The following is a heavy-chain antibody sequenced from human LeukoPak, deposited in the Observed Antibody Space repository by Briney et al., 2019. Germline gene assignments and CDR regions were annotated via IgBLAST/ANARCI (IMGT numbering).Heavy chain of an antibody. CDR2: IKQDGSEK. J-gene: IGHJ4*02. CDR1: GFTFSRYW. CDR3: ARENYDFWSGYPNFDY. D-gene: IGHD3-3*01. V-gene: IGHV3-7*01. Sequence: GGSLRLSCAASGFTFSRYWMSWVRQAPGKGLEWVANIKQDGSEKYYVGSVKGRFTISRDNAKNSLYLQMNSLKAEDTAVYYCARENYDFWSGYPNFDYWGQGTLVTVSS.